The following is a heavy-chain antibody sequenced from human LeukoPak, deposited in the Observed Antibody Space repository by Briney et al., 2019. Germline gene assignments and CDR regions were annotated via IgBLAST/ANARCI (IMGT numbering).Heavy chain of an antibody. V-gene: IGHV4-38-2*02. Sequence: SETLSLTCTVSGYSISSGYYWGWIRQPPGKGLEWIGSIYHSGSTYYNPSLKSRVTISVDTSKNQFSLKLSSVTAADTAVYYCARDSRITMIMGYEDYWGQGTLVTVSS. CDR1: GYSISSGYY. CDR3: ARDSRITMIMGYEDY. J-gene: IGHJ4*02. CDR2: IYHSGST. D-gene: IGHD3-22*01.